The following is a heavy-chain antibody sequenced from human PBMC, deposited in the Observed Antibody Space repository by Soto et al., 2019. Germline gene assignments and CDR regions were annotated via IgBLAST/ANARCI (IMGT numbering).Heavy chain of an antibody. J-gene: IGHJ4*02. D-gene: IGHD3-9*01. CDR2: ISSSSSYI. V-gene: IGHV3-21*01. CDR1: GFTFSSYS. Sequence: EVQLVESGGGLVKPGGSLRLSCAASGFTFSSYSMNWVRQAPGKGLEWVSSISSSSSYIYYADSVKGRFTISRDNXXNSLYLQMNSLRAEDTAVYYCASNLYYDILGPFDYWGQGTLVTVSS. CDR3: ASNLYYDILGPFDY.